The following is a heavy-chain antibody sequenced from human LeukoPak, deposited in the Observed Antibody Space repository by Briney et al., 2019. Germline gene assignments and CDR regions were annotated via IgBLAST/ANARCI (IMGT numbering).Heavy chain of an antibody. D-gene: IGHD6-19*01. CDR1: GFTFTRYG. CDR3: ARDPSNTSGWYAWADY. CDR2: ISAYNGDT. J-gene: IGHJ4*02. V-gene: IGHV1-18*01. Sequence: ASVKVSCKASGFTFTRYGISWVRQATGQGLEWMGWISAYNGDTKYAQKFQDRLTMTTDTSTSTAYMELRSLRSDDTAVYYCARDPSNTSGWYAWADYWGQGTLVTVSS.